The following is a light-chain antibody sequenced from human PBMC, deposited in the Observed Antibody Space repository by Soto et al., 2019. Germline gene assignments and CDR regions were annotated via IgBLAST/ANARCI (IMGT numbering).Light chain of an antibody. J-gene: IGKJ1*01. CDR1: QSISSY. CDR2: AAS. CDR3: QQYVSSPAT. Sequence: DIQMTQSPSSLSASVGDRVTITCRASQSISSYLNWYQQKPGKAPKLLIYAASSLQSGVPSRFSGSGSGTDFTLTISSLQPEDFATYYCQQYVSSPATFGQGTRVDLK. V-gene: IGKV1-39*01.